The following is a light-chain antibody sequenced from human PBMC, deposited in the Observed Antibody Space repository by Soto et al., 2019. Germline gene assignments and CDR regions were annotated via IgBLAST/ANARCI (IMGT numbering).Light chain of an antibody. V-gene: IGKV1-5*01. CDR2: DAS. Sequence: DIQMTQSPSTLSASVGDRVTITCRASQSINTWLAWYQQKPGKAPKLLIYDASTLESGVPSRFSGSRSGTEFTLTITNMQPDDFATYYCQQYNSYPWTFGQGTKVDIK. J-gene: IGKJ1*01. CDR1: QSINTW. CDR3: QQYNSYPWT.